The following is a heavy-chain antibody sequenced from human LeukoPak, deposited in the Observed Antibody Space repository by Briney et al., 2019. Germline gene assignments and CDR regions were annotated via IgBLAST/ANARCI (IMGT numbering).Heavy chain of an antibody. D-gene: IGHD1-7*01. Sequence: SETLSLTCTVSGGSISSYYWSWIRQPAGKGLEWIGRIYTSGSTNYNPSLKSRVTMSVDTSKNQFSLKLSSVTAADTAVYYCARDERRYNWNYGVGWFDPWGQGTLVTVSS. CDR2: IYTSGST. CDR1: GGSISSYY. J-gene: IGHJ5*02. CDR3: ARDERRYNWNYGVGWFDP. V-gene: IGHV4-4*07.